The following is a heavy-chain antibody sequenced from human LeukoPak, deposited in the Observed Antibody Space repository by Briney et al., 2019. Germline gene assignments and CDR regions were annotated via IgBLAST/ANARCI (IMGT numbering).Heavy chain of an antibody. CDR3: ARETNTYYYGSGSYCPYYYGMDD. V-gene: IGHV4-4*02. D-gene: IGHD3-10*01. Sequence: NPSETLSLTCSVSGGSISSRNWWSWVRQPPGKGLEWIGEIYHSGSTNYNPSLKSRVTISVDKSKNQFSLKLSSVTAADTAVYYCARETNTYYYGSGSYCPYYYGMDDWGQGTTVTVSS. CDR2: IYHSGST. CDR1: GGSISSRNW. J-gene: IGHJ6*02.